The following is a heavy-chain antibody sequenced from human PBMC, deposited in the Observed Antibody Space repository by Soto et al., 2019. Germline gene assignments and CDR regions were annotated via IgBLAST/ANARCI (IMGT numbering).Heavy chain of an antibody. Sequence: PXVSLRLSCAASGFTFSSYAMSWVRQAPGKGLEWVSAISGSGGSTYYADSVKGRFTISRDNSKNTLYLQMNSLRAEDTAVYYCAKTHGVAGLVGAFDIWGQGTMVTVSS. CDR3: AKTHGVAGLVGAFDI. D-gene: IGHD6-19*01. V-gene: IGHV3-23*01. J-gene: IGHJ3*02. CDR1: GFTFSSYA. CDR2: ISGSGGST.